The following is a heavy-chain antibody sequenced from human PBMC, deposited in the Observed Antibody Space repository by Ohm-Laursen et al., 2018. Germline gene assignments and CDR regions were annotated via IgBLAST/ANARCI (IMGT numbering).Heavy chain of an antibody. Sequence: GSLRLSCAASGFTFSNAWMSWVRQAPGKGLEWVSVIYSGGSTYYADSVKGRFTISRDNSKNTLYLQMNSLRAEDTSVYYCARAGYGDSPGEFDYWGQGTLVTVSS. J-gene: IGHJ4*02. CDR2: IYSGGST. D-gene: IGHD4-17*01. CDR3: ARAGYGDSPGEFDY. V-gene: IGHV3-53*01. CDR1: GFTFSNAW.